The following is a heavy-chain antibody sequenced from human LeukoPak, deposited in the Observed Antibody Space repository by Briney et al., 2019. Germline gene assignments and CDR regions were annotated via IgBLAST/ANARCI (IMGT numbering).Heavy chain of an antibody. Sequence: PSETLSLTCAVYGGSFSGYYWSWIRQPPGKGLDWIGEINHSGSTNYNPSLKSRVTISVDTSKNQFSLKLSSVTAADTAVYYCARVANVVVPAARYNWFDPWGQGTLVTVSS. J-gene: IGHJ5*02. CDR1: GGSFSGYY. CDR3: ARVANVVVPAARYNWFDP. D-gene: IGHD2-2*01. CDR2: INHSGST. V-gene: IGHV4-34*01.